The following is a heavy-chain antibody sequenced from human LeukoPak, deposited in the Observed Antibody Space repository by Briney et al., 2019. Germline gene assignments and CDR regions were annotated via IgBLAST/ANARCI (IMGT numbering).Heavy chain of an antibody. Sequence: SETLSLTCTVSGAFTTTTTHYWSWLRQHPGKGPEWIAYIYYDAGAYYNPSLASRVTISLDSSANQFSLQLNSVTPEDTAVYYCARGPGALLHWGQGILVTVSS. CDR3: ARGPGALLH. CDR1: GAFTTTTTHY. CDR2: IYYDAGA. V-gene: IGHV4-31*03. J-gene: IGHJ4*02. D-gene: IGHD3-10*01.